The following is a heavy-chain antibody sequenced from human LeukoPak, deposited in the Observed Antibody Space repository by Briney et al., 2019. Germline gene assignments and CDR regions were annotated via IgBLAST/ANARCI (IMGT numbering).Heavy chain of an antibody. J-gene: IGHJ5*02. V-gene: IGHV3-23*01. CDR1: GFTFSNNA. Sequence: PGGSLRLSCAASGFTFSNNALSWVRQAPGKGLEWVSVISGSGGSTYYADSVKGRCTISRDNAKNTLYLQMNSLRAEDTAVYYCARSDWFDPWGQGTLVTVSS. CDR2: ISGSGGST. CDR3: ARSDWFDP.